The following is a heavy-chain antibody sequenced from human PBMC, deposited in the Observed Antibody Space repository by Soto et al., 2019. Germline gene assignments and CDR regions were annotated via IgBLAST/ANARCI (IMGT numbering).Heavy chain of an antibody. Sequence: SETLSITCTVSGGSISSSRYYWGWIRQPPGKGREWIGSIYYSGSTYYNPSLKSRVTISVDTSKNQFSLKLSSVTAADTAVYYCARQGLWFGELNWFDPWGQGTLVTV. CDR3: ARQGLWFGELNWFDP. CDR2: IYYSGST. D-gene: IGHD3-10*01. V-gene: IGHV4-39*01. CDR1: GGSISSSRYY. J-gene: IGHJ5*02.